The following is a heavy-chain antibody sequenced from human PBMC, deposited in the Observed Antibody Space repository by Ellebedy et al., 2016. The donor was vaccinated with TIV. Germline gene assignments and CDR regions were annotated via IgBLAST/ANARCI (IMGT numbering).Heavy chain of an antibody. V-gene: IGHV4-34*01. CDR2: INRSGST. Sequence: MPSETLSLTCAVYGGSFSDYYWSWIRQPPGKGLEWIGEINRSGSTNYNPSLKSRVTISVDTSKNQFSLKLSSVTAADTAVYYCARSDLLWFGELSQFDYWGQGTLVTVSS. CDR3: ARSDLLWFGELSQFDY. CDR1: GGSFSDYY. J-gene: IGHJ4*02. D-gene: IGHD3-10*01.